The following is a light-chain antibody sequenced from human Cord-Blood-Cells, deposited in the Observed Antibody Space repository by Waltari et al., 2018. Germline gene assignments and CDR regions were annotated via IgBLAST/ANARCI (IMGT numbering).Light chain of an antibody. J-gene: IGKJ2*03. CDR2: AAS. V-gene: IGKV1-39*01. CDR3: QQSYSTPYS. CDR1: QSISSY. Sequence: DIQMTQSPSSLSASVGDRVTITCRACQSISSYLNWYQQKPGKAPKLLIYAASSLQSGVPSRCSGSGSETDFTLTISSLQPEDFATYYCQQSYSTPYSFGQGTKLEIK.